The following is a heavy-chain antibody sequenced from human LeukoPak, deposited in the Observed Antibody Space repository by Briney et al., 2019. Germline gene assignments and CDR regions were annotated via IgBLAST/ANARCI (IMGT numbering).Heavy chain of an antibody. CDR1: GGPISSYY. V-gene: IGHV4-59*01. CDR2: IYYSGST. CDR3: ATYSSGWYPYYFDY. D-gene: IGHD6-19*01. J-gene: IGHJ4*02. Sequence: SETLSLTCTVSGGPISSYYWSWIRQPPGKGLEWIGYIYYSGSTNYNPSLKSRVTISVDTSKNQFSLKLSSVTAADTAVYYCATYSSGWYPYYFDYWGQGTLVTVSS.